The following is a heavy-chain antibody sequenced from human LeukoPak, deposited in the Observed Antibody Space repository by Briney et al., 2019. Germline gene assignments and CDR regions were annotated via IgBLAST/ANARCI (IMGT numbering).Heavy chain of an antibody. CDR2: IYHSGST. J-gene: IGHJ5*02. D-gene: IGHD2-2*01. Sequence: SETLSLTCAVSGYSISSGYYWGWIRQPPGKGLEWIGSIYHSGSTYYNPSLKSRVTRSVDTSKNQFSLKLSSVTAADTAVYYCARDTLPAAMRSWFDPWGQGTLVTVSS. V-gene: IGHV4-38-2*02. CDR1: GYSISSGYY. CDR3: ARDTLPAAMRSWFDP.